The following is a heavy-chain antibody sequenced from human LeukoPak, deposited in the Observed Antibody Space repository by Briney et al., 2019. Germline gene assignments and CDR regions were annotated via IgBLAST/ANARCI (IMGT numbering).Heavy chain of an antibody. D-gene: IGHD2-2*01. J-gene: IGHJ3*01. V-gene: IGHV4-59*08. CDR1: GVSISRYY. CDR3: ARHLVVVQAPSDAFDV. Sequence: SSETLSLTCSVSGVSISRYYWSWIRQPPGKRLEWVGYTGSTNYNPSLKGRVTMSLDTSMNQFSLNLSSVTAADTAVYYCARHLVVVQAPSDAFDVWGRGTMVTVSS. CDR2: TGST.